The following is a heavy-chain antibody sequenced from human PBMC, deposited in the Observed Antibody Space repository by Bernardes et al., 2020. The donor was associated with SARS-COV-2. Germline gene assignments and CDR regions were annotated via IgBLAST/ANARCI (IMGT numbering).Heavy chain of an antibody. CDR2: ISAYNGNT. D-gene: IGHD5-12*01. V-gene: IGHV1-18*01. CDR3: ARDFWLWLATEGSYYGMDV. CDR1: GYTFTSYG. J-gene: IGHJ6*02. Sequence: ASVKVSCKASGYTFTSYGISWVRQAPGQGLEWMGWISAYNGNTNYAQKLQGRVTMTTDTSTSTAYMELRSLRSDDTAVYYCARDFWLWLATEGSYYGMDVWGQGTTVTVSS.